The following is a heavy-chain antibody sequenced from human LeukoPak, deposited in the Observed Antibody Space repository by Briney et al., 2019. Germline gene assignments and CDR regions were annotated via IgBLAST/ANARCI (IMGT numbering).Heavy chain of an antibody. Sequence: GRSLRLSCAASGFTFSSYAMHWVRQAPGKGLEWVAVISYDGSNKYYADSVKGRFTISRDNAKNSLYLQMNSLRGEDTAVYYCARDGVVVAGTRRAFDIWGQGTMVTVSS. CDR2: ISYDGSNK. CDR3: ARDGVVVAGTRRAFDI. J-gene: IGHJ3*02. V-gene: IGHV3-30-3*01. D-gene: IGHD6-19*01. CDR1: GFTFSSYA.